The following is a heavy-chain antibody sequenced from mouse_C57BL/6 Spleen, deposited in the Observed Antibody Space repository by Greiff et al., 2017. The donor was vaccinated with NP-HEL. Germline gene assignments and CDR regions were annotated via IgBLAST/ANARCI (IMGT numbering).Heavy chain of an antibody. J-gene: IGHJ4*01. V-gene: IGHV1-9*01. CDR1: GYTFTGYW. CDR2: ILPGSGST. Sequence: QVQLQQSGAELMKPGASVKLSCKATGYTFTGYWIEWVKQRPGHGLEWIGEILPGSGSTNYNEKFKGKATFTADTSSNTAYMQLSSLTTEDSAIYYCARRGYRDYDPYYYAMDYWGQGTSVTVSS. CDR3: ARRGYRDYDPYYYAMDY. D-gene: IGHD2-4*01.